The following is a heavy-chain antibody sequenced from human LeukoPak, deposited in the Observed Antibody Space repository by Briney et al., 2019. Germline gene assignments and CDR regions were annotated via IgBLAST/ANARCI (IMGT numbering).Heavy chain of an antibody. D-gene: IGHD6-19*01. J-gene: IGHJ4*02. V-gene: IGHV4-39*07. CDR2: IYYSGST. Sequence: SETLSLTCTVSGGSISSSSYYWGWIRQPPGKGLEWIGSIYYSGSTYYNPSLKSRVTISVDTSKNQFSLKLSSVTAADTAVYYCARGTIAVAGPRAKGRLYYFDYWGQGTLVTVSS. CDR3: ARGTIAVAGPRAKGRLYYFDY. CDR1: GGSISSSSYY.